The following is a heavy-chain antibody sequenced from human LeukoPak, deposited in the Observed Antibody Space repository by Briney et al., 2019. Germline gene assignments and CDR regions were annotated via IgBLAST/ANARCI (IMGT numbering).Heavy chain of an antibody. D-gene: IGHD4-23*01. CDR2: IYSSEST. V-gene: IGHV4-61*09. CDR1: GGFVITDTYY. Sequence: SQTLSLTCTVSGGFVITDTYYWTWIRQPAGKGLEWIGYIYSSESTIYNPSLKSRVTISLFTSKNQFSLKMTSVTAADTAVYYCASSPWQLRRFDSWGQETVVTVSS. CDR3: ASSPWQLRRFDS. J-gene: IGHJ4*02.